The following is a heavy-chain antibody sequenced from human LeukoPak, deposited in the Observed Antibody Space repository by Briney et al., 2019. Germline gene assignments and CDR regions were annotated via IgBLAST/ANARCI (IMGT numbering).Heavy chain of an antibody. J-gene: IGHJ4*02. CDR1: RFTFSNYW. CDR3: VRDGSGYDY. Sequence: GGSLRLSCVGSRFTFSNYWMSWVRQAPGKGLEWVANINQGGSGKYYLNSVKGRFTISRDNAKNSLYLQMNSLRTDDTAIYYCVRDGSGYDYWGQGTLVIVSS. CDR2: INQGGSGK. V-gene: IGHV3-7*05. D-gene: IGHD6-19*01.